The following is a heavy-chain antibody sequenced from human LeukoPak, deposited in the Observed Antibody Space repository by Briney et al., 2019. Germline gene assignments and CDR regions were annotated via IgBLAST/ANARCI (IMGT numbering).Heavy chain of an antibody. V-gene: IGHV1-69*06. D-gene: IGHD1/OR15-1a*01. CDR1: GGTFSSYA. CDR3: ARAGTSLNDAFDI. Sequence: ASVKVSCKASGGTFSSYAISWVRQAPGQGLEWMGGIIPIFGTANYAQKFQGRVTITADKSTRTAYMELSSLRSEDTAVYYCARAGTSLNDAFDIWGQGTMVTVSS. CDR2: IIPIFGTA. J-gene: IGHJ3*02.